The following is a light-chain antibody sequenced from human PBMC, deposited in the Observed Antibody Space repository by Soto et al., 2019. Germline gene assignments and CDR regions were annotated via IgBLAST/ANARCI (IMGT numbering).Light chain of an antibody. Sequence: EIVLTQSPATLSLSPGERATLSCRASQSVSSYLAWYHQKSGQAPRLLIYDASNKATGIPARFSGSGSGTDFTLTISSLEPGDFAVYYCQQRSKWPCTFGPGTKWIS. CDR2: DAS. CDR1: QSVSSY. CDR3: QQRSKWPCT. J-gene: IGKJ3*01. V-gene: IGKV3-11*01.